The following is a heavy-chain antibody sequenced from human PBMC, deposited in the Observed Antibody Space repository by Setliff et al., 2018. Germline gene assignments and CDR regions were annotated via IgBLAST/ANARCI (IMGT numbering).Heavy chain of an antibody. D-gene: IGHD5-12*01. CDR3: ARVRIVATEMLYYFDY. J-gene: IGHJ4*02. CDR1: GGSISSGSYH. Sequence: KPSETLSLTCALSGGSISSGSYHWSWIRQPAGQGLEWVGRLHTSGSTNYNPSLKGRVTISVDTSRNQFSLNLTSVTAADTAVYYCARVRIVATEMLYYFDYWGQGTLVTVS. V-gene: IGHV4-61*02. CDR2: LHTSGST.